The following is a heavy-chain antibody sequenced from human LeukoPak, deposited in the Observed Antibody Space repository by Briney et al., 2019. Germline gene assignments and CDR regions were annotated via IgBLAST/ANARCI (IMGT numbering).Heavy chain of an antibody. J-gene: IGHJ4*02. Sequence: ASVKVSCKASGYTFTSYDINWVRQATGQGLEWMGWMNPNSGNTGYAQKFQGRVTMTRNTSISTAYMELSSLRSEDTAVYYCARDGDYYGSGNFDYWGQGTLVTVSS. CDR3: ARDGDYYGSGNFDY. D-gene: IGHD3-10*01. CDR1: GYTFTSYD. V-gene: IGHV1-8*01. CDR2: MNPNSGNT.